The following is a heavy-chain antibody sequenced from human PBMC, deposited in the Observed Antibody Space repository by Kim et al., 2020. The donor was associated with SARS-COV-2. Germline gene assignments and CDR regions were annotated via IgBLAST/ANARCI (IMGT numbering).Heavy chain of an antibody. CDR3: ARAGLLRFLEWFTDYYYGMDV. D-gene: IGHD3-3*01. Sequence: ASVKVSCKASGYTFTSYAMNWVRQAPGQGLEWMGWINTNTGNPTYAQGFTGRFVFSLDTSVSTAYLQISSLTAEDTAVYYCARAGLLRFLEWFTDYYYGMDVWGQGTTVTVSS. J-gene: IGHJ6*02. V-gene: IGHV7-4-1*02. CDR2: INTNTGNP. CDR1: GYTFTSYA.